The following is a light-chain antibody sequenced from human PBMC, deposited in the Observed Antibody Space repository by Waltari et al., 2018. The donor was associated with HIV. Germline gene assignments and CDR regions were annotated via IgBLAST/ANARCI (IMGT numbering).Light chain of an antibody. J-gene: IGLJ3*02. CDR3: TSYPSSDTWV. CDR2: DVN. CDR1: SSDVGNYNY. Sequence: QSALTQPASVSGSPGQSITISCTGTSSDVGNYNYVSWFQQPPDKAPTLILFDVNQRPSVFSSRFSGSTSATTASLTISGLQPEDEGDYFCTSYPSSDTWVFGGGTKVTVL. V-gene: IGLV2-14*03.